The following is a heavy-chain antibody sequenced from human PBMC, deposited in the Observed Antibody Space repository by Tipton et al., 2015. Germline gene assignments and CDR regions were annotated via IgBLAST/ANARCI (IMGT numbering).Heavy chain of an antibody. D-gene: IGHD3-9*01. CDR1: GASISSTSYY. V-gene: IGHV4-39*01. J-gene: IGHJ4*02. CDR3: ARSNYDLLTGYSRSFDY. CDR2: IYYSGSA. Sequence: TLSLTCSVSGASISSTSYYWGWIRQPPGKGLEWIGSIYYSGSAYYNPSLKSRVTISVDTSKNQFSLKLSSVTAADTAVYYCARSNYDLLTGYSRSFDYWGRGTLVTVSS.